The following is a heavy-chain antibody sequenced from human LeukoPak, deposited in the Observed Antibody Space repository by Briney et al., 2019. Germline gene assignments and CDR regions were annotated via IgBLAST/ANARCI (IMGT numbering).Heavy chain of an antibody. CDR3: VREGLERRTNFDY. D-gene: IGHD1-1*01. J-gene: IGHJ4*02. CDR2: ISMNVQTT. Sequence: GGSLRLSCSASGFTFTSHVMHWVRQAPGKGLQYVSGISMNVQTTYYAGSVKGRFTISRDSSKNTVYLQMNSLTAEDTAVYYCVREGLERRTNFDYWGQGTLVIVSS. V-gene: IGHV3-64D*06. CDR1: GFTFTSHV.